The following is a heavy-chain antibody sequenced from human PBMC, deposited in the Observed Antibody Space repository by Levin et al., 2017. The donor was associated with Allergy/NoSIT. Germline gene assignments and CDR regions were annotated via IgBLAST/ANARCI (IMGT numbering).Heavy chain of an antibody. D-gene: IGHD6-25*01. CDR2: MSDDGTTK. V-gene: IGHV3-30*09. CDR1: GFSFSTYV. Sequence: GGSLRLSCAASGFSFSTYVFHWVRQAPGKGLEWVAVMSDDGTTKFYADSVKGRFAISRDNSKNTVYLDMKSLRTDDSAVYYCTRLDYWGRGTLVAVSS. CDR3: TRLDY. J-gene: IGHJ4*02.